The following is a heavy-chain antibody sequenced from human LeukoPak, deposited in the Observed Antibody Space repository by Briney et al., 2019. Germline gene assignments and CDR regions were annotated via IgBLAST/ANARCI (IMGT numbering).Heavy chain of an antibody. CDR3: ASGHGSGSYYYCYYMDV. CDR1: GGTLSSYA. J-gene: IGHJ6*03. Sequence: SVKVSCKASGGTLSSYAISWVRQAPGQGLEWMGGIIPIFGTANYAQKFQGRVTITTDESTSTAYMELSSLRSEDPAVYYCASGHGSGSYYYCYYMDVWGKGTTVTVSS. V-gene: IGHV1-69*05. D-gene: IGHD3-10*01. CDR2: IIPIFGTA.